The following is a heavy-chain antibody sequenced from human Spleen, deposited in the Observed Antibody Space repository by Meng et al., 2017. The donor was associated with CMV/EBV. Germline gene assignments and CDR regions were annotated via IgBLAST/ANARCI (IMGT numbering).Heavy chain of an antibody. CDR1: GYTFTGYY. CDR2: INPNSGGT. D-gene: IGHD2-2*01. CDR3: ARADTGTSCFDY. J-gene: IGHJ4*02. Sequence: ASVKVSCKASGYTFTGYYMHWVRQAPGQGLEWMGWINPNSGGTNYAQKFQGRVTMTRDTSISTAYMELSRLRSDDTAVYYCARADTGTSCFDYWGQGTLVTVSS. V-gene: IGHV1-2*02.